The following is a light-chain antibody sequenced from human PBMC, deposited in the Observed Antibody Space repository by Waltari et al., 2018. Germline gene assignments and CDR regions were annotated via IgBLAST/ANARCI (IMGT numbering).Light chain of an antibody. CDR1: SPRTYY. J-gene: IGLJ2*01. Sequence: SSELAQDPAVSVALGQTVRITCQGDSPRTYYVSWFHQKPGQAPALVSYGKNNRPSGIPDRFSASSSGSTASLTIIGAQAEDEADYYCHSRDSSGDVLIGGGTKLTVV. CDR2: GKN. CDR3: HSRDSSGDVL. V-gene: IGLV3-19*01.